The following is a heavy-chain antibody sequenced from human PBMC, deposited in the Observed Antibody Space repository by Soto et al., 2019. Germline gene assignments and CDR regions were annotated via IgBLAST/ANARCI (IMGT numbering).Heavy chain of an antibody. CDR1: GFSLISHV. D-gene: IGHD2-15*01. CDR3: VRDSYWSFDT. CDR2: ISHDGTEI. J-gene: IGHJ5*02. Sequence: GGSLRLSCAASGFSLISHVMQWVRQVPGKGLVWVSRISHDGTEISYADSVKGRFTISRDNAKNTLYLQMNSLRAEDTAVYYCVRDSYWSFDTWGQGTLVTVSS. V-gene: IGHV3-74*01.